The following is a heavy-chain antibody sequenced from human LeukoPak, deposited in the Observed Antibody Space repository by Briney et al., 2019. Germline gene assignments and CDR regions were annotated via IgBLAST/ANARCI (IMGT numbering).Heavy chain of an antibody. D-gene: IGHD2-2*01. CDR1: GFTVSSNY. Sequence: PGGSLRLSCAASGFTVSSNYLSWVRQAPRKGLEWVSTISGSGGSTYYADSVKGRFTISRDNSKNTLYLQMNSLRAEDTAVYYCAKERYQLPPDYWGQGTLVTVSS. J-gene: IGHJ4*02. V-gene: IGHV3-23*01. CDR3: AKERYQLPPDY. CDR2: ISGSGGST.